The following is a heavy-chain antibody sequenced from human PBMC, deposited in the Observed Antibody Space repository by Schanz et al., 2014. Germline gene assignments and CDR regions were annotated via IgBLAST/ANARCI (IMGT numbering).Heavy chain of an antibody. J-gene: IGHJ4*02. V-gene: IGHV3-30*18. CDR3: AKSYDTSSYSGFDY. CDR1: GFSFSDYG. D-gene: IGHD3-22*01. Sequence: QVQLVESGGGVVQPGRSLRLSCAGSGFSFSDYGMHWVRQAPGRGLEWVAVISYHGSERYYADSVKGRFTISRDNSKNTPYLQMNSLRTEDAAVYFCAKSYDTSSYSGFDYWGQGTLVTVSS. CDR2: ISYHGSER.